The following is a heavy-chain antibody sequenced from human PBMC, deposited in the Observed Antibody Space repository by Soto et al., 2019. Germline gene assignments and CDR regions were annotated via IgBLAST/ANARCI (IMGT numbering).Heavy chain of an antibody. CDR1: GFTFSNYA. Sequence: PGGSLRLSCAASGFTFSNYAMNWVRQAPGKGLEWVSAISGSGGSTYYADSVKGRFTISRDNSKNTLYLQMNSLRAEDTAVYYFAKDGTTVTAYNGFAPWGKGNLVPVS. J-gene: IGHJ5*02. D-gene: IGHD4-17*01. CDR2: ISGSGGST. CDR3: AKDGTTVTAYNGFAP. V-gene: IGHV3-23*01.